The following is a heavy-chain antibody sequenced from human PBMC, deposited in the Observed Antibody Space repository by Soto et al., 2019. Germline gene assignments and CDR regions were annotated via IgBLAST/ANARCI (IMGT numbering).Heavy chain of an antibody. V-gene: IGHV1-3*01. CDR2: INAGNGNT. Sequence: ASVNVSCKASGYTFTSYAMHWVRQAPGQRLEWMGWINAGNGNTKYSQKFQGRVTITRDTSASTAYMELSSLRSEDTAVYYCARDPPRIAAAGSQAGKEWGQGTLVIVSS. D-gene: IGHD6-13*01. CDR1: GYTFTSYA. CDR3: ARDPPRIAAAGSQAGKE. J-gene: IGHJ4*02.